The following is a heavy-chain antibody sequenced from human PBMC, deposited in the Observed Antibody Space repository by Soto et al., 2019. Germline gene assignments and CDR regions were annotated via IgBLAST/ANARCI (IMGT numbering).Heavy chain of an antibody. V-gene: IGHV1-69*05. D-gene: IGHD6-13*01. Sequence: QVQLVQSGAEVKKPGSSVKVSCKASGGTFSSYAISWVRQAPGQGLEWMGGIIPIFGTANYAQKFQGRVTITXXDXRXXAYMGLSSLRSEDTAVYYCARAAYSSSRYNYAFDYWGQGTLVTVSS. CDR1: GGTFSSYA. CDR3: ARAAYSSSRYNYAFDY. J-gene: IGHJ4*02. CDR2: IIPIFGTA.